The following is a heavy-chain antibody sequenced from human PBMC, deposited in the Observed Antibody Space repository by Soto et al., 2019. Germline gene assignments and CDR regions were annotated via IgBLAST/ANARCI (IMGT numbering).Heavy chain of an antibody. D-gene: IGHD5-18*01. CDR3: ARGLQPWFLRALGYYYYYGMDV. CDR1: GYTFTGYY. J-gene: IGHJ6*02. V-gene: IGHV1-2*02. Sequence: ASVKVSCKASGYTFTGYYMHWVRQAPGQGLEWMGWINPNSGGTNYAQKFQGRVTMTRDTSISTAYMELSRLRSDDTAAYYCARGLQPWFLRALGYYYYYGMDVWGQGTTVTVSS. CDR2: INPNSGGT.